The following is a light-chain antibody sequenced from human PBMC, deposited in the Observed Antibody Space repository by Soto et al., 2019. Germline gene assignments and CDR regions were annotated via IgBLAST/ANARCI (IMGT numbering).Light chain of an antibody. CDR1: QSLVHNDGNTY. CDR2: KVF. J-gene: IGKJ2*01. V-gene: IGKV2-24*01. Sequence: ILLTQTPLPSPVTVGEPASISCMSNQSLVHNDGNTYLSWLHRRPGQPPRVLIYKVFIRFSGVPDRFSGSGAGTDFTLEISRVQAEDVGVYYCMQAAQPFHTFGQGTNLEIK. CDR3: MQAAQPFHT.